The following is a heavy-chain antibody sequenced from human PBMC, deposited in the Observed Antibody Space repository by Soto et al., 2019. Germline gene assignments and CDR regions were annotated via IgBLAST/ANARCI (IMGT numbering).Heavy chain of an antibody. Sequence: PSETLSLTCAVYGGSFSGYYWSWIRQPPGKGLEWIGEINHSGSTNYNPSLKSRVTISVDTSKNQFSLKLSSVTAADTAVYYCARGQRIYGMDVWAQGTTVNVSS. D-gene: IGHD2-2*01. J-gene: IGHJ6*02. V-gene: IGHV4-34*01. CDR3: ARGQRIYGMDV. CDR2: INHSGST. CDR1: GGSFSGYY.